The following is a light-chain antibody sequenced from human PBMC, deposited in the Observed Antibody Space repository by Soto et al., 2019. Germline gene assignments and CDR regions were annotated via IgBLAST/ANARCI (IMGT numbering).Light chain of an antibody. CDR1: QSVSSS. CDR3: QQYNNWPPWT. V-gene: IGKV3-15*01. J-gene: IGKJ1*01. Sequence: IVLTQSPGTLSLSPGERATLSCMATQSVSSSFLAWYQQRPGQAPRLLIYDASTRATGIPARFSGSGSGTEFTLTISSLQSEDFAVYCCQQYNNWPPWTFGQGTKVDIK. CDR2: DAS.